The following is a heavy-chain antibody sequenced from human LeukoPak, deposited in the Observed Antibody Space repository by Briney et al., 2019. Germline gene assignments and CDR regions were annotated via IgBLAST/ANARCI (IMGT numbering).Heavy chain of an antibody. CDR3: APAYVWGSFRTFNY. CDR2: ITYSGTT. J-gene: IGHJ4*02. Sequence: PSETLSLTCTVSGGSISSSSYYWGWIRQPPGKGLEWVGSITYSGTTYYNPSLKSRVTISVDTSKNQFSLKVSSVTAADTAVYYCAPAYVWGSFRTFNYRGQGTLVTVSS. CDR1: GGSISSSSYY. V-gene: IGHV4-39*01. D-gene: IGHD3-16*02.